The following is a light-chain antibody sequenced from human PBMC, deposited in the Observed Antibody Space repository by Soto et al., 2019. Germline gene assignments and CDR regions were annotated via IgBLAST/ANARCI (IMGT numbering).Light chain of an antibody. CDR1: SSNIGAGYD. J-gene: IGLJ2*01. Sequence: QSVLTQPASVSGAPGQRVTISCTGTSSNIGAGYDVHWYQQLPGTAPKLLIYGNSNRPSGVPDRFSGSKSGTSASLAITGLLPEDDDADYYQSYYRSLSSYVVFGGGTKLTVL. V-gene: IGLV1-40*01. CDR2: GNS. CDR3: QSYYRSLSSYVV.